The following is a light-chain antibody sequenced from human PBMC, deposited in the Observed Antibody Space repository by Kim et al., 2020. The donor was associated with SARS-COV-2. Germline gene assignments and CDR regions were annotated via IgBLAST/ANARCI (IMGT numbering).Light chain of an antibody. CDR2: WAS. V-gene: IGKV4-1*01. CDR1: QSVLYSSNNKNY. J-gene: IGKJ2*01. Sequence: DIVMTQSPDSLAVSLGERATINCRSSQSVLYSSNNKNYLAWYQQKPGQSPKLLIYWASTRESGVPDRFSGSGSGTDFTLTISSLQTEDVAVYYCQQYYSGPYTFGQGTKLEI. CDR3: QQYYSGPYT.